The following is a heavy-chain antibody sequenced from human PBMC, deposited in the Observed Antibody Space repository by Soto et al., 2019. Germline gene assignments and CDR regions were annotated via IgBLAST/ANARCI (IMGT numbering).Heavy chain of an antibody. Sequence: SETLSLTCTVSGGSISSYYWSWIRQPPGKGLEWIGYIYYSGGTNYNPSLKSGVTISVIKSKNHFSLKLSSVTAADTAVYYCARGPYSSGCFDPWGQGTLVTVSS. CDR2: IYYSGGT. J-gene: IGHJ5*02. V-gene: IGHV4-59*01. CDR3: ARGPYSSGCFDP. D-gene: IGHD6-19*01. CDR1: GGSISSYY.